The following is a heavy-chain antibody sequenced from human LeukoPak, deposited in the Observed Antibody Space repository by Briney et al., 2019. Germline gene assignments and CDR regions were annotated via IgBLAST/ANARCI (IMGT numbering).Heavy chain of an antibody. CDR3: AREKDDGFDI. V-gene: IGHV3-64*01. CDR1: GFTFSSYV. J-gene: IGHJ3*02. CDR2: ISSNGGST. Sequence: GGSLRLSCAASGFTFSSYVMYCVRQAPGKGLEYVSSISSNGGSTYYANSVKGRFTISRDNSKNTLYLQMNSLRAEDTAVYYCAREKDDGFDIWGQGTMVTVSS.